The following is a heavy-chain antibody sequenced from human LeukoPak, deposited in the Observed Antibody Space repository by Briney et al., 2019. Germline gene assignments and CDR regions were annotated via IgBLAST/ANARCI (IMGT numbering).Heavy chain of an antibody. CDR1: GYTFTSYW. V-gene: IGHV5-51*01. CDR3: ARLKDYYGSERFDY. J-gene: IGHJ4*02. D-gene: IGHD3-10*01. Sequence: AASVKVSCKGSGYTFTSYWIGWVRQMPGKGLEWMGIIYPGDADTRYSPSFQGQVTISADRSISTAYLQRSSLKASDTAMYYCARLKDYYGSERFDYWGQGTLVTVSS. CDR2: IYPGDADT.